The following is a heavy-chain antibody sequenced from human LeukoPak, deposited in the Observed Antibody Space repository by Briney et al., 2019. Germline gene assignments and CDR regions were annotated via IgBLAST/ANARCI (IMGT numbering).Heavy chain of an antibody. J-gene: IGHJ4*02. Sequence: ASVKVSCKASGYTFTSYDINWVRQATGQGLEWLGWMSPNNGDAGYAQKFQGRVTMTSDTSTNTAYMELSALTSEDTAVYYCARGRGSNSPFDYWGQGTLVTVSS. V-gene: IGHV1-8*01. CDR3: ARGRGSNSPFDY. CDR2: MSPNNGDA. D-gene: IGHD4-11*01. CDR1: GYTFTSYD.